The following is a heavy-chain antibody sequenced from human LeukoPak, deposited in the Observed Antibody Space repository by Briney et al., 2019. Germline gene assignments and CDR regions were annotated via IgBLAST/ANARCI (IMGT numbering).Heavy chain of an antibody. Sequence: PSETLSLTCTVSGGSISSRSYYWGWIRQPPGKGLEWIGSIYYSGSTYYNPSLKSRVTISADTPKNQFSLKLSSVTAADTAVFYCASVGVERATLDYWGQGTLVTVSS. J-gene: IGHJ4*02. D-gene: IGHD2-15*01. CDR2: IYYSGST. CDR1: GGSISSRSYY. V-gene: IGHV4-39*01. CDR3: ASVGVERATLDY.